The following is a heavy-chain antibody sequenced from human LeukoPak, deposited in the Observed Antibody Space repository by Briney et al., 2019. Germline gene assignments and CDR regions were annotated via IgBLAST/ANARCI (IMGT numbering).Heavy chain of an antibody. J-gene: IGHJ5*02. D-gene: IGHD2-15*01. CDR3: ARDERVVVAATTTNWFDP. V-gene: IGHV1-2*02. CDR2: VKPNNGAT. Sequence: ASVKVSCKASGYTFNGYYMHWVRQAPGQGLEWMGWVKPNNGATNYAQKFQGRVTMTRDTSISTAYMELSRLRSDDTAVCYCARDERVVVAATTTNWFDPWGQGTLVTVSS. CDR1: GYTFNGYY.